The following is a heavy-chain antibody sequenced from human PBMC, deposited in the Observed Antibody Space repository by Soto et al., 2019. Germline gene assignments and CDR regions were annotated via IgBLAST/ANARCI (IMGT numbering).Heavy chain of an antibody. CDR3: PRNGDSRDYRGWFDP. J-gene: IGHJ5*02. V-gene: IGHV3-66*01. CDR1: GFTVSSNY. CDR2: IYSGGTT. Sequence: EVQLVESGGGLVQPGGSLRLSCAASGFTVSSNYMSWVRQAPGKGLEWVSVIYSGGTTYYADSVKGRFTISRDNSKNTLYLQMNSLRAEDTAVYYCPRNGDSRDYRGWFDPCGQGPLVTVSS. D-gene: IGHD3-22*01.